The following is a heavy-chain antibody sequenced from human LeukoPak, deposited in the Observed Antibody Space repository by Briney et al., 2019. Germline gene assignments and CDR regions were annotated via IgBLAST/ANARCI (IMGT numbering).Heavy chain of an antibody. V-gene: IGHV3-33*01. Sequence: GGSLRLSCAASGFXFSSYGIHWVRQAPGKGLEWVAFIWYDGSNKYYADSVKGRFTLSRDNSKNTLYLQMNSLRAEDTAVYYCARDWTATLDYWGQGTLVTVSS. J-gene: IGHJ4*02. CDR2: IWYDGSNK. CDR1: GFXFSSYG. D-gene: IGHD2-15*01. CDR3: ARDWTATLDY.